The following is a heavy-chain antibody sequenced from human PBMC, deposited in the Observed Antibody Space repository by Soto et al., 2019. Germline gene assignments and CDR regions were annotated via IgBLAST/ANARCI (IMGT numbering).Heavy chain of an antibody. CDR3: SHRRGSSSSAGFEY. Sequence: QITLKESGPTLVKPTQTLTLTCTFSGFSLSTSSVAVGWIRQPPGKALEWLALIYWDDDKWYSPSLKSRLTITKDTSKNQVVLTMTNMDPVDTATYYCSHRRGSSSSAGFEYWGQGILVTVSS. V-gene: IGHV2-5*02. J-gene: IGHJ4*02. CDR2: IYWDDDK. CDR1: GFSLSTSSVA. D-gene: IGHD6-13*01.